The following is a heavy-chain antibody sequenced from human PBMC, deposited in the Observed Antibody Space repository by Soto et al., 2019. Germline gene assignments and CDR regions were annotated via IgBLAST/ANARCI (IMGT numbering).Heavy chain of an antibody. Sequence: SGPTLVTPTQTLTLTCTFSGFSLSTSGMCVSWIRQPPGKALEWLALIDWDDDKYYSTSLKTRLTISKDTSKNQLVLTMPNMDPVDTATYYRARLGATTSYCDCWDQRTLVTVCS. J-gene: IGHJ4*02. CDR3: ARLGATTSYCDC. D-gene: IGHD5-12*01. CDR1: GFSLSTSGMC. V-gene: IGHV2-70*01. CDR2: IDWDDDK.